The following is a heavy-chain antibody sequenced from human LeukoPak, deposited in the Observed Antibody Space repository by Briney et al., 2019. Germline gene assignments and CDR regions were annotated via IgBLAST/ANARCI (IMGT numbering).Heavy chain of an antibody. D-gene: IGHD1-26*01. Sequence: SVKVSCKASGFTFTSSAMQWVRQARGQRLEWIGWIVVGSGNTNYAQKFQERVTITRDMSTSTAYMELSSLRSEDTAVYCCAAAIRIVGATFSDYWGQGTLVTVSS. CDR2: IVVGSGNT. V-gene: IGHV1-58*02. J-gene: IGHJ4*02. CDR3: AAAIRIVGATFSDY. CDR1: GFTFTSSA.